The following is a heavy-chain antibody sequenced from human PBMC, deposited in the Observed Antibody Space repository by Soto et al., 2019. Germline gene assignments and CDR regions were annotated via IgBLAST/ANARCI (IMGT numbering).Heavy chain of an antibody. V-gene: IGHV1-69*13. CDR1: GGTFSSYA. J-gene: IGHJ6*02. D-gene: IGHD2-2*02. CDR2: IIPIFGTA. CDR3: ARDGRCISTSCNSYYYYGMDV. Sequence: SVKVSCKASGGTFSSYAISWVRQAPGQGLEWIGVIIPIFGTANYAQKFQGRVTITADESTSTAYMELSSLRSEDTAVYYCARDGRCISTSCNSYYYYGMDVWGQGTTVTVSS.